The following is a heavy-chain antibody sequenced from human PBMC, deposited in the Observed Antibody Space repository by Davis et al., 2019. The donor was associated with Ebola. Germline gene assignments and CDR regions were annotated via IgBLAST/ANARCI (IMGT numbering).Heavy chain of an antibody. CDR2: INSDGSST. CDR3: ARVGEEYCSGGSCYYGYFDY. CDR1: GFTFSSYW. Sequence: HTGGSLRLSCAASGFTFSSYWMHWVRQAPGKGLVWVSRINSDGSSTSYADSVKGRFTISRDNAKNTLYLQMNSLRAEDTAVYYCARVGEEYCSGGSCYYGYFDYWGQGTLVTVSS. J-gene: IGHJ4*02. V-gene: IGHV3-74*01. D-gene: IGHD2-15*01.